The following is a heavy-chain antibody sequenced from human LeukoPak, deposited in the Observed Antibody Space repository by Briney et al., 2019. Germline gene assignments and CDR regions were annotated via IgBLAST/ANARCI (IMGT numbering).Heavy chain of an antibody. CDR2: IQKDGSEK. Sequence: PGGSLRLSCVASGFTFSNHWMSWVRQAPGKGLEWVGNIQKDGSEKHYVASVEGRFTISRDNAENSLFLQLNSLRVDDTAVYYCVRLWDNSGFFGYWGQGALVTVSS. CDR3: VRLWDNSGFFGY. V-gene: IGHV3-7*01. J-gene: IGHJ4*02. CDR1: GFTFSNHW. D-gene: IGHD3-22*01.